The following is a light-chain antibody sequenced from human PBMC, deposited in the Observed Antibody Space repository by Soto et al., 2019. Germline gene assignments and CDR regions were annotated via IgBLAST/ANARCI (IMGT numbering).Light chain of an antibody. Sequence: EIVLTQSPGTLSLSPGERATLSCRASQTVTNNFLAWYQQKPGQAPRLLIFGASSRATGIPDSFGGSGSGTDFSLTISSLEPEDFGVYYCQQYGSSPLFTFGPGTKVDFK. V-gene: IGKV3-20*01. CDR2: GAS. CDR3: QQYGSSPLFT. CDR1: QTVTNNF. J-gene: IGKJ3*01.